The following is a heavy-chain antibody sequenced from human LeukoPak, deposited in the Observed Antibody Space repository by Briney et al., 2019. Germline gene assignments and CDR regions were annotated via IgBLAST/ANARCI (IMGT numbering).Heavy chain of an antibody. D-gene: IGHD6-13*01. J-gene: IGHJ4*02. CDR2: ISGSGGST. Sequence: GGSLRLSCAASGFTFSSYAMSGVRQAPGKGLEWVSAISGSGGSTDYADSVKGRFTISRDNSKNTLYLQMNSLRAEDTAVYYCAKDSSSWYKVYYFDYWGQGTLVTVSS. V-gene: IGHV3-23*01. CDR1: GFTFSSYA. CDR3: AKDSSSWYKVYYFDY.